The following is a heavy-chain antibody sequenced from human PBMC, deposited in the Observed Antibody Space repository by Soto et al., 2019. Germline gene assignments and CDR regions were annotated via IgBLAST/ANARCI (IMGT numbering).Heavy chain of an antibody. D-gene: IGHD6-6*01. J-gene: IGHJ5*02. CDR2: ISGYNGNT. V-gene: IGHV1-18*01. Sequence: QVQLVQSGTEVKKPGASVKVSCKTSGYTFFNYGISWVRQAPGQGLGWMGWISGYNGNTNYAQKLQGRVTMTTDTSTSTGYMELRSLRPDDTAVYYCARRSSSSSWFDPWGQGTLVTVSS. CDR1: GYTFFNYG. CDR3: ARRSSSSSWFDP.